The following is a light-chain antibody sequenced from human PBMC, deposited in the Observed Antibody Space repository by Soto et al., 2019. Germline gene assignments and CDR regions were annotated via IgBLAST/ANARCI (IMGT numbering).Light chain of an antibody. J-gene: IGLJ1*01. CDR3: QSYDSSLSGSV. Sequence: NFMLTQPHSVSESPGKTVTISCTRSSGSIASNFVQWYQQRPGSAPTTVIYEDNQRPSGVPDRFSGSKSGTSASLAITGLQAEDEADYYCQSYDSSLSGSVFGTGTKLTVL. CDR1: SGSIASNF. CDR2: EDN. V-gene: IGLV6-57*04.